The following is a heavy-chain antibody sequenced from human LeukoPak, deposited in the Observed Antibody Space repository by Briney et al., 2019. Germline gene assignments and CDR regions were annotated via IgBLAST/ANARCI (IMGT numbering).Heavy chain of an antibody. V-gene: IGHV3-11*05. J-gene: IGHJ5*02. CDR1: GFTFSDYY. Sequence: PGGSLTLSCAASGFTFSDYYMSWIRQAPGKGLEWVSYISSSSSYTNYADSVKGGFTISRDNAKNSPYLQMNSLRAEDTAVYYCARETGSGGGRFDPWGQGTLVTVSS. CDR3: ARETGSGGGRFDP. D-gene: IGHD2-15*01. CDR2: ISSSSSYT.